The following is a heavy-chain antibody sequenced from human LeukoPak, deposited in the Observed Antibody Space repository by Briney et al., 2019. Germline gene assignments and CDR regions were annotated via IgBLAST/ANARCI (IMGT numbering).Heavy chain of an antibody. V-gene: IGHV3-15*01. J-gene: IGHJ3*02. CDR1: GLTLSDAW. D-gene: IGHD5-18*01. Sequence: GGSLRLSCSVSGLTLSDAWMSWVRQAPGKGLEWVGRIRSKSRGGTTDYAAPVKGRFTISRDDSKNTLYLQLNSLETEDSALYYCTTEGYTYGFHAVGIWGQGTMVTVSS. CDR3: TTEGYTYGFHAVGI. CDR2: IRSKSRGGTT.